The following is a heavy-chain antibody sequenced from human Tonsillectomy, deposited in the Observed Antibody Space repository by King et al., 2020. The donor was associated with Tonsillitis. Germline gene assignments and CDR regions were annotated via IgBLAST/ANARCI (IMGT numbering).Heavy chain of an antibody. J-gene: IGHJ4*02. Sequence: VQLVESGGGLAQPGRSLRLSCAASGFTFDDYAMHWVRQVPGKGLEWVSSISWNSGSIGYADSVKGRFTISRDNAKNSLYLQMNSLRTEDTALYYCAKDGFGEFLFFHYGGQGTLVTVSS. CDR2: ISWNSGSI. D-gene: IGHD3-10*01. CDR3: AKDGFGEFLFFHY. V-gene: IGHV3-9*01. CDR1: GFTFDDYA.